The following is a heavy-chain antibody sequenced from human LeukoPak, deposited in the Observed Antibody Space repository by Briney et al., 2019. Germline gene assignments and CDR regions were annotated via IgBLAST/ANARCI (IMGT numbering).Heavy chain of an antibody. Sequence: GGSLRLSCAASGFTFSGYAMSWVRQAPGKGLEWVSAISGSGGSTYYADSVKGRFTISRDNSKNTLYLQMNSLRAEDTAVYYCAKGQSRVGNYYSYGMDVWGQGTTVTVSS. CDR3: AKGQSRVGNYYSYGMDV. D-gene: IGHD1-26*01. V-gene: IGHV3-23*01. CDR2: ISGSGGST. J-gene: IGHJ6*02. CDR1: GFTFSGYA.